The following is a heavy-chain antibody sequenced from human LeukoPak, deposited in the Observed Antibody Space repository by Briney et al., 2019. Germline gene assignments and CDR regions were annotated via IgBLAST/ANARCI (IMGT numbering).Heavy chain of an antibody. Sequence: PGGSLRLSCVASGFTLSYFWMPWVRQAPEKGLMGVSRIDTTGTRTYYADSVKGRFTIYRDNAKNTLYLQMNSLGADDTAVYYCAKSNWFDPWGQGTLVTVSS. CDR1: GFTLSYFW. CDR2: IDTTGTRT. J-gene: IGHJ5*02. CDR3: AKSNWFDP. V-gene: IGHV3-74*01.